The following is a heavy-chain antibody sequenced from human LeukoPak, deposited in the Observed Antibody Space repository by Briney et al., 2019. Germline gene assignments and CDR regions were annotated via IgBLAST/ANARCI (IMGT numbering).Heavy chain of an antibody. CDR3: ARDRDSSGLRDFDL. CDR2: IYYSGIT. Sequence: PSQTLSLTCTVSGGSISSYYWSWIRQPPRKRLERIGYIYYSGITNYNPSLNSRVSISIDTSKNQFSPQLSSVTAADTAVYYCARDRDSSGLRDFDLWGRGTLVTVSA. D-gene: IGHD3-22*01. CDR1: GGSISSYY. V-gene: IGHV4-59*01. J-gene: IGHJ2*01.